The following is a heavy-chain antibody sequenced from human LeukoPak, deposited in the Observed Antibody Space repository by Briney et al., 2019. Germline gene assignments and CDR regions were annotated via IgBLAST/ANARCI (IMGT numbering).Heavy chain of an antibody. D-gene: IGHD1-26*01. V-gene: IGHV1-46*01. CDR2: INPSGGST. CDR3: ARGIGGATMAFFWFDP. CDR1: GYTFTSYY. Sequence: VASVKVSCKASGYTFTSYYMHWVRQAPGQGLEWMGIINPSGGSTSYAQKFQGRVTMTRDTSMSTVYMELSSLRSEDTAVYYCARGIGGATMAFFWFDPWGQGTLVTVSS. J-gene: IGHJ5*02.